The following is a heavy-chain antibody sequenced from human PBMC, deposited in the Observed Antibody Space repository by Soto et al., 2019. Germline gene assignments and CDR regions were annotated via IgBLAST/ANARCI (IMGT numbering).Heavy chain of an antibody. J-gene: IGHJ4*02. V-gene: IGHV3-64D*06. CDR2: INSNGDRR. CDR3: VSDSTSYYDF. D-gene: IGHD3-10*01. Sequence: GRSLRLCCSVSGLTFSTSAMYWARQAPGKGLEYVSAINSNGDRRYYADSVKGRFTISXXXXXXTXYXQXXXLRPEDTAVYFCVSDSTSYYDFWGQRTLVTDSS. CDR1: GLTFSTSA.